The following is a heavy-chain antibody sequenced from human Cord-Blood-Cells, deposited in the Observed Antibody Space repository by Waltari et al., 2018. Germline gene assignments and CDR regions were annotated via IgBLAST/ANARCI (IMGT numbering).Heavy chain of an antibody. CDR3: AGEGVAAPNWFDP. J-gene: IGHJ5*02. Sequence: QVQLQESGPGLVKPSETLSLTCAVSGYSISSGYYWGWIRQPPGKGLEWIGSIYHSGSTYYNPSVKSRVTISVDTSKNQFSLKLSSVTAADTAVYYCAGEGVAAPNWFDPWGQGTLVTVSS. V-gene: IGHV4-38-2*01. CDR2: IYHSGST. D-gene: IGHD6-6*01. CDR1: GYSISSGYY.